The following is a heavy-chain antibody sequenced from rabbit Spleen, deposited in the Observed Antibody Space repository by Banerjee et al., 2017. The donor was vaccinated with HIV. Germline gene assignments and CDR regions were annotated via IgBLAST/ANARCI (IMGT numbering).Heavy chain of an antibody. V-gene: IGHV1S40*01. CDR3: ARDTSSSFSSYGMDL. D-gene: IGHD1-1*01. J-gene: IGHJ6*01. CDR2: IDTSSVNT. CDR1: GFDFSSSYY. Sequence: QSLEESGGGLVQPGESLTLSCKASGFDFSSSYYMCWVRQAPGKGLELIACIDTSSVNTADATWAKGRFTISKTSSTTVTLQMTRLTAADTATYFCARDTSSSFSSYGMDLWGPGTLVTVS.